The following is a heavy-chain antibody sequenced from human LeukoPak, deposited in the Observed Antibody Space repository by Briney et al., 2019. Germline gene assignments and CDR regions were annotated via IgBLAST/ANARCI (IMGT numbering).Heavy chain of an antibody. Sequence: AGSLRLSCAASGFTVNSAYMTWVRLAPGKGLEWVSVIYTGGDTYYADSVKGRFTISRDNSKNTVYLQMNSLRAEDTAVYYCARVQAIFQNFDYWGQGTLVTVSS. D-gene: IGHD3-3*01. V-gene: IGHV3-66*01. CDR3: ARVQAIFQNFDY. J-gene: IGHJ4*02. CDR2: IYTGGDT. CDR1: GFTVNSAY.